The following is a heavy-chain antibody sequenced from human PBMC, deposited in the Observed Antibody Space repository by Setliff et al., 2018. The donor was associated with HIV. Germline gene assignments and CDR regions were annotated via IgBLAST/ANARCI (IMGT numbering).Heavy chain of an antibody. Sequence: PSETLSLTCTVSGGSIGSCDYYWGWIRQPPGKGLEWIGSIFYIGRTTYNPSLRSRVTISLDTSKTQFSLSLTSVTAADTAMYYCARRGKTENSYVLNWFDPWGQGILVTVSS. CDR2: IFYIGRT. D-gene: IGHD5-18*01. CDR1: GGSIGSCDYY. V-gene: IGHV4-39*07. J-gene: IGHJ5*02. CDR3: ARRGKTENSYVLNWFDP.